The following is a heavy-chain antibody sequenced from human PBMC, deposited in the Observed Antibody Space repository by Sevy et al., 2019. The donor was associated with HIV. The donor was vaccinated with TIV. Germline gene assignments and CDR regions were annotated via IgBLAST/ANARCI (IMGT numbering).Heavy chain of an antibody. CDR1: GYTFTKYG. V-gene: IGHV1-18*01. Sequence: ASVKVSCKASGYTFTKYGISWVRQAPGQGLEWMGWISAYNDNTNYAQKLQGRVTMTTDTSTNTAYMELRSLRSDDTDVYYCARDRNNYDSTGYPKGVDVWGQGTTVTVSS. CDR2: ISAYNDNT. CDR3: ARDRNNYDSTGYPKGVDV. D-gene: IGHD3-22*01. J-gene: IGHJ6*02.